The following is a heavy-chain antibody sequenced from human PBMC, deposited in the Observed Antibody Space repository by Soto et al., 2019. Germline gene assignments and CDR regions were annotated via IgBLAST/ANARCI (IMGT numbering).Heavy chain of an antibody. CDR1: GYTFTDYA. CDR3: ARYTGYTFGSLNY. J-gene: IGHJ4*02. CDR2: MNAGVGNT. D-gene: IGHD5-18*01. Sequence: HVELVQSGADVKKPGASVTISCKASGYTFTDYALHWVRQAPGQRLEWMGWMNAGVGNTLYSQKFQGRITITRDTSASTAYMELNSLKSEDTAIYYFARYTGYTFGSLNYWGPGTLVTVSS. V-gene: IGHV1-3*01.